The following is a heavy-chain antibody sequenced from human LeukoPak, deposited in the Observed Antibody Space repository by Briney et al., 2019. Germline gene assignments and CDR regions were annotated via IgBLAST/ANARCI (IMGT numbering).Heavy chain of an antibody. D-gene: IGHD3-22*01. V-gene: IGHV4-4*02. CDR2: IYHSGST. CDR3: ARRDYYYDSSGYNNDAFDI. CDR1: GGSISSSNW. Sequence: PSGTLSLTCAVSGGSISSSNWWSWVRQPPGKGLEWIGEIYHSGSTNYNPSLKSRVTISVDKSKNQFSLKLSSVTAADTAVYYCARRDYYYDSSGYNNDAFDIWGQGTMVTVSS. J-gene: IGHJ3*02.